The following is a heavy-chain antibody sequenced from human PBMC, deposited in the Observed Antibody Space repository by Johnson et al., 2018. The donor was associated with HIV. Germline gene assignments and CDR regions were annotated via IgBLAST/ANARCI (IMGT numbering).Heavy chain of an antibody. D-gene: IGHD3-22*01. V-gene: IGHV3-30*02. J-gene: IGHJ3*02. Sequence: QVQLVESGGGVVQPGGSLRLSCAASGFTFSSYGMHWVRQAPGKGLEWVAFIRYDGSNKYYADSVKGRFTISRDNSKNTLYLQMNSLRAEDTAVYYCARGWRYTYDNDDAHFLHAFDIWGQGTMVTVSS. CDR1: GFTFSSYG. CDR3: ARGWRYTYDNDDAHFLHAFDI. CDR2: IRYDGSNK.